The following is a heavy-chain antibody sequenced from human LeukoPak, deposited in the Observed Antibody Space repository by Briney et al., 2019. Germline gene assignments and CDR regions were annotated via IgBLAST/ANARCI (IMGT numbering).Heavy chain of an antibody. V-gene: IGHV3-48*04. D-gene: IGHD2-2*01. CDR2: ISSSSSTI. CDR3: ASTGRYCTSTSCSNYFHY. CDR1: GFTFSSHI. J-gene: IGHJ4*02. Sequence: PGGSLRLSSAASGFTFSSHIMNSVRQAPGKRLQSVSYISSSSSTIYSADSVKARFTLSRDNAKTSLYLQMNSLRAEDTAVYYCASTGRYCTSTSCSNYFHYWGQGTLVTVSS.